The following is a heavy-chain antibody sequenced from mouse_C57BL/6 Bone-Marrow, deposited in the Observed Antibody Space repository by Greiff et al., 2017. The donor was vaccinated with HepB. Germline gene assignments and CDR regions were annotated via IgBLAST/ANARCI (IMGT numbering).Heavy chain of an antibody. D-gene: IGHD1-1*01. CDR1: GYTFTDYE. Sequence: QVQLQQSGAELVRPGASVTLSCKASGYTFTDYEMHWVKQTPVHGLEWIGAIDPETGGTAYNQKFKGKAILTADKSSSTAYMELRSLTSEDSAVYYCTRRTTTVYYFDYWGQGTTLTVSS. CDR3: TRRTTTVYYFDY. V-gene: IGHV1-15*01. J-gene: IGHJ2*01. CDR2: IDPETGGT.